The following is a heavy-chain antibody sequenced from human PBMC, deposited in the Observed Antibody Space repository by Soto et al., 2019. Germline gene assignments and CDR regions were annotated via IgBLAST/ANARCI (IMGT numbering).Heavy chain of an antibody. CDR3: GPRRSGSYYNY. Sequence: SGPTPVNPTQTLTLTCTFSGFSLSTSGVGVGWLRQPPGKALDWLALIYWDDDKRYSPSLKGRLTITEDTSNNQVVLTMTSMDPVDTATYYCGPRRSGSYYNYWGQGNLVTVSS. D-gene: IGHD1-26*01. V-gene: IGHV2-5*02. CDR1: GFSLSTSGVG. J-gene: IGHJ4*02. CDR2: IYWDDDK.